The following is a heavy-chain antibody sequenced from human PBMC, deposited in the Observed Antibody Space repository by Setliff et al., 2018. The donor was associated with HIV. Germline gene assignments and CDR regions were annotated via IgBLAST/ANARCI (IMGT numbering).Heavy chain of an antibody. CDR2: ISANNGNT. D-gene: IGHD2-2*01. J-gene: IGHJ6*02. CDR3: ARDGEYQVLRYYYSGMDV. V-gene: IGHV1-18*01. CDR1: GYTFTRYG. Sequence: ASVKVSCKASGYTFTRYGISWVRQAPGQGLEWMGWISANNGNTKYAQRLQGRVTMTTDTSTSTAYMDLRSLRSDDTAVYFCARDGEYQVLRYYYSGMDVWGQGTTVTVSS.